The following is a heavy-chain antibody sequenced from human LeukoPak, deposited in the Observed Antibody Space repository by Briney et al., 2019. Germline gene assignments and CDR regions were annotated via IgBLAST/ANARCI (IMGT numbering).Heavy chain of an antibody. Sequence: PGGSLRLSCAASGFTFSSYEMNWVRQAPGKGLERVSYISSSGSTIYYADSVKGRFTISRDNAKNSLYLQMNSLRAEDTAVYYCARDWGGWTWYFDYWGQGTLVTVSS. CDR3: ARDWGGWTWYFDY. CDR2: ISSSGSTI. V-gene: IGHV3-48*03. CDR1: GFTFSSYE. J-gene: IGHJ4*02. D-gene: IGHD3-16*01.